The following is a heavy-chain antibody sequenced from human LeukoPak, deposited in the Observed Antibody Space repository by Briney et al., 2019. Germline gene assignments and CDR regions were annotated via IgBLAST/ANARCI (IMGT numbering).Heavy chain of an antibody. CDR3: GSQREWSLTEYHFDY. Sequence: SETLSLTCTVSGYSISSGYYCGWIRQPPGKGLEWIGSVYHSGSTYYNPSLKGRVTISTDKSKNQFSLKLTSVTAADTAVYYCGSQREWSLTEYHFDYWGQGTLVTVS. CDR2: VYHSGST. J-gene: IGHJ4*02. V-gene: IGHV4-38-2*02. CDR1: GYSISSGYY. D-gene: IGHD3-3*01.